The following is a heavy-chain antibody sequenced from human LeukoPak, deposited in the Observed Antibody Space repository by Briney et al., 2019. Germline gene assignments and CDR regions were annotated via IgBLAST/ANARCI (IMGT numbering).Heavy chain of an antibody. CDR2: IKQDGSEK. Sequence: PGGSLGLSCAASGFTFSSYWMNWVRQPPGKGLEWVANIKQDGSEKYYVDSVKGRFTISRDNAKKSLYLQMNSLRAEDTGVYYCARDPSRGYTYGYGDYWGQGILVTVSS. J-gene: IGHJ4*02. D-gene: IGHD5-18*01. CDR3: ARDPSRGYTYGYGDY. CDR1: GFTFSSYW. V-gene: IGHV3-7*01.